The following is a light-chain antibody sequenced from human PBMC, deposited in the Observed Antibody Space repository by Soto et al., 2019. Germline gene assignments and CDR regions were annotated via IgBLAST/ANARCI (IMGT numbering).Light chain of an antibody. CDR3: CTYAGGTTWV. J-gene: IGLJ3*02. CDR2: EGG. V-gene: IGLV2-23*01. Sequence: QSVLTQPASVSGSPGQSITISCTGTRSDVGSYNLVSWYQQHPGKAPKLMIYEGGKRPSGVSDRFSGSKSGNTASLTISGLQAEDEADYYCCTYAGGTTWVFGGGTKLTVL. CDR1: RSDVGSYNL.